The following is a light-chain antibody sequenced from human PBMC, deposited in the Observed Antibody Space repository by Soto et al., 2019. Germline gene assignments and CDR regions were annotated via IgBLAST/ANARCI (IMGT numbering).Light chain of an antibody. Sequence: DIQMTQSPSTLSASVVERVTITCRASQSISSWLAWYQQKPGKAPKLLIYKASSLESGVPSRYSYNGSRTEFNLTISRMQPDDFATYYCQQYNSFTKFGQGTKVEIK. CDR3: QQYNSFTK. V-gene: IGKV1-5*03. CDR1: QSISSW. J-gene: IGKJ1*01. CDR2: KAS.